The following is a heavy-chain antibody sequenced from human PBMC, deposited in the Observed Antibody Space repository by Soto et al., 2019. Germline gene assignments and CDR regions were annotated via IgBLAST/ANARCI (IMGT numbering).Heavy chain of an antibody. CDR2: TSGSGASA. J-gene: IGHJ4*02. Sequence: EVQLLESGGGLVQPGGSLSLSCAASGCTFSSSAMSWVRQAPGKGLEWVSSTSGSGASAYYADSVKGRFNISRDNSKNTLFLQMNSLRAEDTAVYYCAKRTPELGMNYWGQGTLVTVSS. CDR1: GCTFSSSA. V-gene: IGHV3-23*01. D-gene: IGHD3-16*01. CDR3: AKRTPELGMNY.